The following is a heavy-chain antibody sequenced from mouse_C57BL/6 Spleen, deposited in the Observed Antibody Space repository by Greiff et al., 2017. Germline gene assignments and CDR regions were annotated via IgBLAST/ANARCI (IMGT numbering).Heavy chain of an antibody. Sequence: EVQGVESGGGLVQPGGSLSLSCAASGFTFTDYYMSWVRQPPGKALEWLGFIRNKANGYTTEYSASVKGRFTISRDNSQSILYLQMNALRAEDSATYYCARSLQLPWYFDVWGTGTTVTVSS. CDR3: ARSLQLPWYFDV. CDR2: IRNKANGYTT. J-gene: IGHJ1*03. D-gene: IGHD4-1*02. V-gene: IGHV7-3*01. CDR1: GFTFTDYY.